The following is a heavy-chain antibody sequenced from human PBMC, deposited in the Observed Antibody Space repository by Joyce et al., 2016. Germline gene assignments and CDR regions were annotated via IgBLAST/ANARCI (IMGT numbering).Heavy chain of an antibody. D-gene: IGHD6-6*01. Sequence: EVQLVESGGGLVQPGGSLRLSCAASGFSFSGYWLHWVRQAPGKGRVWVSRSNTDGSSTRFADAVQCRFTISRDNAKNTLYLKMNSLRAEATAVYYCVRGISARPGGPNWFDPWGQGTLVTVSS. CDR2: SNTDGSST. V-gene: IGHV3-74*01. CDR1: GFSFSGYW. CDR3: VRGISARPGGPNWFDP. J-gene: IGHJ5*02.